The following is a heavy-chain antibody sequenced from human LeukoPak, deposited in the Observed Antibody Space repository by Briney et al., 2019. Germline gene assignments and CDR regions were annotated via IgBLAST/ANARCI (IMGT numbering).Heavy chain of an antibody. V-gene: IGHV4-59*01. CDR1: GGSISSYY. J-gene: IGHJ4*02. D-gene: IGHD3-22*01. Sequence: PSETLSLTCTVSGGSISSYYWSWIRQPPGKGLEWIGYIYYTGGTNYNPSLKSRVTISVDTSKNQFSLKLRSVTAADTAVYYCARLTGYMIEDSFDYWGQGTLVTVSS. CDR2: IYYTGGT. CDR3: ARLTGYMIEDSFDY.